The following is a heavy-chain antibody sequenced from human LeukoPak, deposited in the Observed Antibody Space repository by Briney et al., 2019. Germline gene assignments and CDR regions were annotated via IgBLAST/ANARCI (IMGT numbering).Heavy chain of an antibody. CDR2: ISAYNGNT. CDR3: ARLEDSYYYMDV. J-gene: IGHJ6*03. Sequence: ASVKVSCKGSGYTFTSYGISWVRQAPGQGLEWMGWISAYNGNTNYAQKLQGRVTMTTDTSTSTAYMELRSLRSDDTAVYYCARLEDSYYYMDVWGKGTTVTVSS. CDR1: GYTFTSYG. D-gene: IGHD3-22*01. V-gene: IGHV1-18*01.